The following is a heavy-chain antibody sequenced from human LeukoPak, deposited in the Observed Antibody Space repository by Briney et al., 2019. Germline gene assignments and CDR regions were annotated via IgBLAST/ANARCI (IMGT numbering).Heavy chain of an antibody. CDR3: ARGPGYGGKWGDYYYYYYMDV. CDR1: GGSFSGYY. V-gene: IGHV4-34*01. J-gene: IGHJ6*03. Sequence: SETLSLTCAVYGGSFSGYYWSWIRQPPGKGLEWIGEINHSGSTNYTPPLKSRVTISVDTSKNQFSLKLSSVTAADTAVYYCARGPGYGGKWGDYYYYYYMDVWAKGPRSPSP. CDR2: INHSGST. D-gene: IGHD4-23*01.